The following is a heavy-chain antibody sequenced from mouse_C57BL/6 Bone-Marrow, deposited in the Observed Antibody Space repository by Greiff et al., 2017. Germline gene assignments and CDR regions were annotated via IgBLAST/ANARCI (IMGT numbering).Heavy chain of an antibody. Sequence: VQLVESGAELARPGASVKLSCKASGYTFTSYGISWVKQRTGQGLAWIGELYPRSGNTYYNEKFKGKATLTADKSSSTAYMELRSLTSEDSAVYFCARRGYYGSSYAMDYWGQGTSVTVSS. CDR3: ARRGYYGSSYAMDY. D-gene: IGHD1-1*01. V-gene: IGHV1-81*01. CDR2: LYPRSGNT. CDR1: GYTFTSYG. J-gene: IGHJ4*01.